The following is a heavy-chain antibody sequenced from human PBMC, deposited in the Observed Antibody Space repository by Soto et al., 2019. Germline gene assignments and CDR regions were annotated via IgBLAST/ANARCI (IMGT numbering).Heavy chain of an antibody. J-gene: IGHJ3*02. CDR2: MNPLNGDT. V-gene: IGHV1-3*01. CDR3: ARGNXGAFDI. CDR1: XYXFTTYS. Sequence: QVQLVQSGAEVKKPGXSVKVXCXAXXYXFTTYSMHWVRQAPGQRLEWMGWMNPLNGDTKYSQRFQGRLTIIRDTSASTAYMELSSLRSEDTAIYYCARGNXGAFDIWGQGTMVTVSS.